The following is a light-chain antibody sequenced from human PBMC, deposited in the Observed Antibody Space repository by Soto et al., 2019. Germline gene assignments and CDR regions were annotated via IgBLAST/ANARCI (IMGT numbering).Light chain of an antibody. CDR1: QSVSSSY. V-gene: IGKV3-20*01. CDR2: GAS. CDR3: QQYGSSPLT. J-gene: IGKJ1*01. Sequence: EIVLTQSPGTLSLSPGERATLSCRASQSVSSSYLAWYQQKAGQAPRLLIYGASSRATGIPDRISGSGSATDFTLTISRLEPEDFAVYYCQQYGSSPLTFGQGTKVDIK.